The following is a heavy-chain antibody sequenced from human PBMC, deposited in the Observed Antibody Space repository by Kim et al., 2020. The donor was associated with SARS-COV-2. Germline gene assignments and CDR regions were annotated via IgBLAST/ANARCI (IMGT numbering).Heavy chain of an antibody. CDR3: AKSHCQQLRNWFDP. Sequence: TGRFTTSRDTSKNTLYLQLNSLSAEDPAVYYCAKSHCQQLRNWFDPWGQGTLVTVSS. J-gene: IGHJ5*02. V-gene: IGHV3-23*01. D-gene: IGHD6-13*01.